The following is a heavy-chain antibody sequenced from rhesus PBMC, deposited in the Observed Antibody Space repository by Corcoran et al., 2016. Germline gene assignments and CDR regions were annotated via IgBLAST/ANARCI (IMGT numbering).Heavy chain of an antibody. J-gene: IGHJ4*01. D-gene: IGHD5-42*01. CDR3: ARGDTAGTVFDY. CDR2: IYGSGSST. Sequence: QLQLQESGPGLVKPSETLSVTCAVSGGSISSSYWSWIRQAPGKGLEWIGYIYGSGSSTNYNPSLKCRVTLSVDTSKNQLSLKLSSVTTADTAVYYCARGDTAGTVFDYWGQGVLVTVSS. V-gene: IGHV4-169*01. CDR1: GGSISSSY.